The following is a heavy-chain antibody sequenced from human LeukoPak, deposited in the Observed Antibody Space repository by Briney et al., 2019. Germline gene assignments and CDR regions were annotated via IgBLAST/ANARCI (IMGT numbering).Heavy chain of an antibody. J-gene: IGHJ6*03. CDR2: IYTSGST. CDR3: ARGGYYYYYMGV. Sequence: PSETLSLTCTVSGGSISGNYYWSWIRQPAGKGLEWIGRIYTSGSTNYNPSLKSRVTISVDTSKNQFSLKLSSVTAADTAVYYCARGGYYYYYMGVWGKGTTVTISS. CDR1: GGSISGNYY. V-gene: IGHV4-61*02.